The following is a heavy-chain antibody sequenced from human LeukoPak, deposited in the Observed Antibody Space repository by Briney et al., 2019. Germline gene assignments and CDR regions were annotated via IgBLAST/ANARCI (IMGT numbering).Heavy chain of an antibody. CDR2: IIPIFGTA. CDR3: ATYTNLYDFWSGQLDY. Sequence: AASVKVSCKASGGTFSSYAISWVRQAPGQGLEWMGGIIPIFGTANYAQKFQGRVTITTDESTSTAYMELSSLRSEDTAVYYCATYTNLYDFWSGQLDYWGQGTLVTVSS. J-gene: IGHJ4*02. V-gene: IGHV1-69*05. CDR1: GGTFSSYA. D-gene: IGHD3-3*01.